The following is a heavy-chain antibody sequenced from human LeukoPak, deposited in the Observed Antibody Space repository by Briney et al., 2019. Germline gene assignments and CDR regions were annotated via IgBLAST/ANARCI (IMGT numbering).Heavy chain of an antibody. CDR1: GFTFSSYG. CDR2: IKRDGSAK. Sequence: PGGSLRLSCAASGFTFSSYGMHWIRQTPGKGLEWVANIKRDGSAKSYVDSVKGRFTISRDNAENSLYLEMNGLRAEDTAVYYCARIYDNEDKSTYRHFDSWGQGTLVTVSS. J-gene: IGHJ4*02. CDR3: ARIYDNEDKSTYRHFDS. V-gene: IGHV3-7*01. D-gene: IGHD3-16*02.